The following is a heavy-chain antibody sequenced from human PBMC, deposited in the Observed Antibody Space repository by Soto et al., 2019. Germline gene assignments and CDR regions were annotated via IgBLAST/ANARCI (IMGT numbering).Heavy chain of an antibody. CDR2: ISGSGAST. J-gene: IGHJ3*02. V-gene: IGHV3-23*01. CDR3: AYSDRGDRLGDSCPVDEGMDM. CDR1: GFTFNIFG. D-gene: IGHD3-10*01. Sequence: EVQLLESGGGLVQPGGSLRLSCEASGFTFNIFGLNWVRQAPGKGLEWVSAISGSGASTYYADSVKGRFSISRDNSKKTLFLHMTSIRAADTARYSWAYSDRGDRLGDSCPVDEGMDMWGQGTIVTVSS.